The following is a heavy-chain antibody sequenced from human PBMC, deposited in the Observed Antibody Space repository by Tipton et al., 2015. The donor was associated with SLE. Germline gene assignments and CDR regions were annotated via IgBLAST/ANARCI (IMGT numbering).Heavy chain of an antibody. Sequence: TLSLTCAVSGYSISSGNYWGWIRQPPGKGLEWIGSIYHSGSTNYNPSLKSRVTISVDKSKNQFSLKLSSVTAADTAVYYCARESYGGATTFDYWGQGTLVTVSS. CDR3: ARESYGGATTFDY. CDR1: GYSISSGNY. CDR2: IYHSGST. V-gene: IGHV4-38-2*02. D-gene: IGHD1-26*01. J-gene: IGHJ4*02.